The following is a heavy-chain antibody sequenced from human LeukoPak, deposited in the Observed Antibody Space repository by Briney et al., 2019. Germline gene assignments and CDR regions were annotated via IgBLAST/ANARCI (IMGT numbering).Heavy chain of an antibody. J-gene: IGHJ4*02. CDR2: ISRSSSYI. CDR1: VFTFRSYS. D-gene: IGHD3-22*01. CDR3: ARDSSGRGDY. V-gene: IGHV3-21*01. Sequence: PGWSLRLSCPASVFTFRSYSMNWVRQAPGKGLEWVSSISRSSSYIYYADSVKGRFTISRDNAKNSLYLQMNSRRAEDTAVYYCARDSSGRGDYWGQGTLVTVSS.